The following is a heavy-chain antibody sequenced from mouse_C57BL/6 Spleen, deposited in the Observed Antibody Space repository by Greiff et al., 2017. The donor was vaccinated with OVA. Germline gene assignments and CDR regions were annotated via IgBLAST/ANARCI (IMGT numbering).Heavy chain of an antibody. D-gene: IGHD2-4*01. V-gene: IGHV5-12*01. CDR1: GFTFSDYY. CDR3: ARQGDDYDRYFDV. CDR2: ISNGGGST. Sequence: EVLLVESGGGLVQPGGSLKLSCAASGFTFSDYYMYWVRQTPEKRLEWVAYISNGGGSTYYPDTVKGRFTISRDNAKNTLYLQMSRLKSEDTAMYYCARQGDDYDRYFDVWGTGTTVTVSS. J-gene: IGHJ1*03.